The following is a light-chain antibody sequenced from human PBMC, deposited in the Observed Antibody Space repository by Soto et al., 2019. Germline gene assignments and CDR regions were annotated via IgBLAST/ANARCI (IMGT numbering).Light chain of an antibody. Sequence: QSVLTQPASVSGSPGQSITISCTGTSSDVGSYNYVSWYQQQPGKAPKLMIYQVTNRPSGVSNRFSGSRSGNTASLTISGLQAEDEADYYCSSYTDSSNYVFGTGTKV. CDR1: SSDVGSYNY. CDR2: QVT. V-gene: IGLV2-14*01. CDR3: SSYTDSSNYV. J-gene: IGLJ1*01.